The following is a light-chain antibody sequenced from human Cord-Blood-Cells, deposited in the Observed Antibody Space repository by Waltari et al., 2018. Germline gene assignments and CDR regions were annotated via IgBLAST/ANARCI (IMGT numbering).Light chain of an antibody. Sequence: KLTCTLSSGHSSYAIAWHQQQPEKGPRYLMKLNSDGSHSKGDGIPDRFSGSSSGAERYLTISSLQSEDEADYYCQTWGTGIRVFGGGTKLTVL. V-gene: IGLV4-69*01. CDR3: QTWGTGIRV. CDR1: SGHSSYA. CDR2: LNSDGSH. J-gene: IGLJ3*02.